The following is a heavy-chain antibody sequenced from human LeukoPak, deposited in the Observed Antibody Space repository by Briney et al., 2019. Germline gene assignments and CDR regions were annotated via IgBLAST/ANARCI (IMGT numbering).Heavy chain of an antibody. V-gene: IGHV1-69*13. CDR2: IIPIFVTA. Sequence: SVKVSYKASQGTFSTYAIIWVRQSPGQGLECMGRIIPIFVTANYPQKFHRRITITPYEATITAYMEMSSLKSQDTTVYYYASYYDGSGYYYIAFDIWGQGTLVTVSS. D-gene: IGHD3-22*01. CDR1: QGTFSTYA. J-gene: IGHJ3*02. CDR3: ASYYDGSGYYYIAFDI.